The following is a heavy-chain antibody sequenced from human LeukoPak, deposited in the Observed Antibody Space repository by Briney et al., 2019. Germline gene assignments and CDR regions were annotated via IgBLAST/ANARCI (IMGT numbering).Heavy chain of an antibody. J-gene: IGHJ4*02. CDR1: GYTFTAYY. D-gene: IGHD3-16*01. V-gene: IGHV1-69*10. CDR3: ARVAYPSESPPEH. CDR2: IISVLDIT. Sequence: SVQVSCKASGYTFTAYYIHWVRQAPGQGLEWMGWIISVLDITDYAQEFQGRVTITADKSTNTAYMELTSLRSEDTAVYYCARVAYPSESPPEHWGQGTLVTVSS.